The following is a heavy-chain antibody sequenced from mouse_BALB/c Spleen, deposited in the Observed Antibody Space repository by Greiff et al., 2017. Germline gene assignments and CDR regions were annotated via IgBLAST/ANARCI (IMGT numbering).Heavy chain of an antibody. Sequence: EVQLQESGGGLVQPKGSLKLSCAASGFTFNTYAMNWVRQAPGNGLEWVARIRSKSNNYATYYADSVKDRFTISRDDSQSMLYLQMNNLKTEDTAMYYCVRLQWSYWYFDVWGAGTTVTVSS. CDR3: VRLQWSYWYFDV. V-gene: IGHV10-1*02. J-gene: IGHJ1*01. CDR1: GFTFNTYA. D-gene: IGHD1-3*01. CDR2: IRSKSNNYAT.